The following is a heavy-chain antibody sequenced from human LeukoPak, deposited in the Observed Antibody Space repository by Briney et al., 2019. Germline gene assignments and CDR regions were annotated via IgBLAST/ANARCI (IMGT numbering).Heavy chain of an antibody. CDR1: GYTFTDYF. CDR3: ARGMVRGVIGYYYYYMDV. V-gene: IGHV1-2*02. Sequence: ASVKVSCKASGYTFTDYFLHWVRQAPGQGLEYMGWINPNSGGTNYAQKFQGRVTMTRDTSISTAYMELSRLRSDDTAVYYCARGMVRGVIGYYYYYMDVWGKGTTVTISS. J-gene: IGHJ6*03. D-gene: IGHD3-10*01. CDR2: INPNSGGT.